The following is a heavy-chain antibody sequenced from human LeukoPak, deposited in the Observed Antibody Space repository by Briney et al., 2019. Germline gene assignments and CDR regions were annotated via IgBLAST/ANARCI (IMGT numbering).Heavy chain of an antibody. CDR3: AGGIVVVAATPFAFDI. V-gene: IGHV4-31*03. CDR2: IYYSWST. Sequence: SETLSLTCTVSGGSISSGGYYWSWIRQHPGKGLEWIGYIYYSWSTYYNPSLKSRVTISVDTSKNQFSLKLRSVTAADTAVYYCAGGIVVVAATPFAFDIWGQGTMVTVSS. J-gene: IGHJ3*02. CDR1: GGSISSGGYY. D-gene: IGHD2-15*01.